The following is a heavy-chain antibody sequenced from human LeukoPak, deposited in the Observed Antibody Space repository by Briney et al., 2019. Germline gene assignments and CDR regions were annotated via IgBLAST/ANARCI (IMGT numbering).Heavy chain of an antibody. CDR2: SRGSGGDT. V-gene: IGHV3-23*01. Sequence: GGSLRLSCAASGFTFSNYAMSWVRQAPGKGLEWVSASRGSGGDTFYAHSVKGRFTISRDNSKNTLCLQMNSLRAEDTAVYYCAKCFNYYYFYMDVWGKGTTVTVSS. CDR3: AKCFNYYYFYMDV. J-gene: IGHJ6*03. CDR1: GFTFSNYA.